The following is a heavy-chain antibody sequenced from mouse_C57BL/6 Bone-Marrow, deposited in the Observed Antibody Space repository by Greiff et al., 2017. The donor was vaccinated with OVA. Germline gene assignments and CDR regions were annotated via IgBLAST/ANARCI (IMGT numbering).Heavy chain of an antibody. V-gene: IGHV1-15*01. CDR1: GFTFTDYD. CDR3: TRGYSNYYAMYY. J-gene: IGHJ4*01. D-gene: IGHD2-5*01. CDR2: IDPETGGT. Sequence: VQLQQSGADLVRPGASVTLSCKASGFTFTDYDMHWVQQTPVHGLEWIGAIDPETGGTAYNQTFKGKAILTADKSYSTTNGELRILTSEVSSVYSSTRGYSNYYAMYYWGQGTAATVTA.